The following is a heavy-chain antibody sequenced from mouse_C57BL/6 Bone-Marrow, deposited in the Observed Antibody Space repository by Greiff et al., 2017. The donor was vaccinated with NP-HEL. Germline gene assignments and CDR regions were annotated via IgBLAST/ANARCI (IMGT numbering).Heavy chain of an antibody. CDR2: ISSGGSYT. CDR1: GFTFSSYG. J-gene: IGHJ2*01. CDR3: ARRYPDY. Sequence: EVQLVESGGDLVKPGGSLKLSCAASGFTFSSYGMSWVRQTPDKRLEWVATISSGGSYTYYPDSVKGRFTISRDNAKNTLYLQMSSLKSEDTAMYYCARRYPDYWGQGTTLTVSS. D-gene: IGHD2-14*01. V-gene: IGHV5-6*01.